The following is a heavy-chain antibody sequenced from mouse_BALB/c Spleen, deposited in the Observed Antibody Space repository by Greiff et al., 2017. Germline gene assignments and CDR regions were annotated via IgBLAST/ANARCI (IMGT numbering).Heavy chain of an antibody. CDR3: ARSDYRYDAWFAY. CDR2: IDPANGNT. J-gene: IGHJ3*01. D-gene: IGHD2-14*01. CDR1: GFNIKDTY. Sequence: VQLQQSGAELVKPGASVKLSCTASGFNIKDTYMHWVKQRPEQGLEWIGRIDPANGNTKYDPKFQGKATITADTSSNTAYLQLSSLTSEDTAVYYCARSDYRYDAWFAYWGQGTLVTVS. V-gene: IGHV14-3*02.